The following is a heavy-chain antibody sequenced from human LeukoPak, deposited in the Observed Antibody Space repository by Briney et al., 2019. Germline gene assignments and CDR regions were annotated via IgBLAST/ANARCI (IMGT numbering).Heavy chain of an antibody. CDR2: ISYDGSNK. V-gene: IGHV3-30-3*01. Sequence: PGRSLRLSCAASGFTFSSYAMHWVRQAPGKGLEWVAVISYDGSNKYYADSVKGRFTISRDNSKNTLYLQMNSLRAEDTAVYYCARDFTPEYYYYGMDVWGQGTTVTVSS. CDR1: GFTFSSYA. CDR3: ARDFTPEYYYYGMDV. J-gene: IGHJ6*02.